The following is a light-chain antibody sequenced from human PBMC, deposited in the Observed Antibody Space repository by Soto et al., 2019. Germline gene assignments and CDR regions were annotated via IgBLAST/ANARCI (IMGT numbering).Light chain of an antibody. CDR3: QQYNNWPPWT. J-gene: IGKJ1*01. CDR2: GAS. Sequence: EIVMTQSPAILSVSPGERATLSCRASQSVSSNLAWYQQKPGQAPRLLIYGASTRATGIPARFSGSGSGTGFTLTISSLQSEDFAVYYCQQYNNWPPWTFGQGTKVEIK. V-gene: IGKV3-15*01. CDR1: QSVSSN.